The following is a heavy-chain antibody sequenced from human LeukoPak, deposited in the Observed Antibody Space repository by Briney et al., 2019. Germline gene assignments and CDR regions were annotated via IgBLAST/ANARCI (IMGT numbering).Heavy chain of an antibody. V-gene: IGHV4-39*01. D-gene: IGHD3-10*01. J-gene: IGHJ5*02. CDR3: ARHSGSGSLSRPFDP. CDR2: IYYTGST. Sequence: SATVSLTCSVSGGSVTSGGFYWAWLRQPPGKGPEWIATIYYTGSTYYNPSLQSRLTISIDTSKNEFSLRLTSVTATDTAVYHCARHSGSGSLSRPFDPWGQGILVTVSS. CDR1: GGSVTSGGFY.